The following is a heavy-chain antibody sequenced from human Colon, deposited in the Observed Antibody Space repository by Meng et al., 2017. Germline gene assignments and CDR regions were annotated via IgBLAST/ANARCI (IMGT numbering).Heavy chain of an antibody. V-gene: IGHV4-61*01. Sequence: HGQRQGWGPGLGRRSGTLSLTCNVSGGSVSSGSHYWSWIRQPPGKGLEWIGYMFHSGTTKYNPSLKSRVSMSVDTTKNQFYLKLTSVTVADTAVFYCARLIAGWPFYFDYWGQGILVTVSS. D-gene: IGHD6-19*01. J-gene: IGHJ4*02. CDR2: MFHSGTT. CDR3: ARLIAGWPFYFDY. CDR1: GGSVSSGSHY.